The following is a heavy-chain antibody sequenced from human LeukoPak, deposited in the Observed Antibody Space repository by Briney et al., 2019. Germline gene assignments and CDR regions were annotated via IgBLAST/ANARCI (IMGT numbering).Heavy chain of an antibody. CDR2: IYYSGST. Sequence: SETLSLTCTVSGGSISSGDYYWSWIRQPPGRGLEWIGYIYYSGSTYYNPSLKSRVTISVYTSKSQISLKLSSVTAADTAVYYCASEGPGYRGWFDPWGQGTLVTVSS. D-gene: IGHD3-9*01. CDR1: GGSISSGDYY. J-gene: IGHJ5*02. V-gene: IGHV4-30-4*08. CDR3: ASEGPGYRGWFDP.